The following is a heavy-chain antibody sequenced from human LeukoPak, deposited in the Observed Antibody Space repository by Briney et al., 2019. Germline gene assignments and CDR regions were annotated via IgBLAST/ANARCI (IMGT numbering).Heavy chain of an antibody. CDR2: INHSGST. D-gene: IGHD1-26*01. Sequence: SETLSLTCAVYGGSFSGYYWSWIRQPPGKGLEWIGEINHSGSTNYNPSLKSRATISVDTSKNQFSLKLSSVTAADTAVYYCARGQGGSYYRYYYYYMDVWGKGTTVTVSS. CDR3: ARGQGGSYYRYYYYYMDV. CDR1: GGSFSGYY. V-gene: IGHV4-34*01. J-gene: IGHJ6*03.